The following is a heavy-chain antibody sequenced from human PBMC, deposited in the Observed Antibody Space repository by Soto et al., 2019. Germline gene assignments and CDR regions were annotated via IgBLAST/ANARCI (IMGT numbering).Heavy chain of an antibody. CDR3: ARDKYCSGGSCRKNWFDP. V-gene: IGHV4-59*01. CDR2: IYDDGSA. CDR1: GGSISSSY. D-gene: IGHD2-15*01. Sequence: SETLSLTCTVSGGSISSSYWSWIRQPPGKGLEWLAYIYDDGSANYNPSLKSRATISLDMSKNQFSLKLTSVTAADTAVYYCARDKYCSGGSCRKNWFDPWGQGTLVIVS. J-gene: IGHJ5*02.